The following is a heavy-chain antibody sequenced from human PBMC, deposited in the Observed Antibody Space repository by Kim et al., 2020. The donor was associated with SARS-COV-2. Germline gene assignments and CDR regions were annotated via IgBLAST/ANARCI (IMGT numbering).Heavy chain of an antibody. J-gene: IGHJ6*02. V-gene: IGHV3-30*18. D-gene: IGHD3-10*01. CDR2: ISYDGSNK. CDR1: GFTFSSYG. Sequence: GGSLRLSCAASGFTFSSYGMHWVRQAPGKGLEWVAVISYDGSNKYYADSVKGRFTISRDNSKNTLYLQMNSLRAEDTAVYYCAKEGCYYGSGSDCIAHYYYYGMDVWGQGTTVTVSS. CDR3: AKEGCYYGSGSDCIAHYYYYGMDV.